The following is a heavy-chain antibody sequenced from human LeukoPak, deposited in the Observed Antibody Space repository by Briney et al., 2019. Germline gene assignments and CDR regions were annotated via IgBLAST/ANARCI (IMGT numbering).Heavy chain of an antibody. J-gene: IGHJ4*02. D-gene: IGHD3-3*01. CDR1: GFTFNYYA. CDR2: ISYDGAKE. CDR3: ARDENDFWSGYPDY. Sequence: GGSLRLSCKASGFTFNYYAMNWVRQAPGKGLESVAVISYDGAKEYYAGSVKGRFTISRDNSKNALYLQMNSLRGDDSAVYYCARDENDFWSGYPDYWGQGTLVTVSP. V-gene: IGHV3-30-3*01.